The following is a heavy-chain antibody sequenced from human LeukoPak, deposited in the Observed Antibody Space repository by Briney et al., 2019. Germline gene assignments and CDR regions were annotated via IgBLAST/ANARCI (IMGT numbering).Heavy chain of an antibody. Sequence: TGGSLRLSCAASGFIFSSYGMHWVRQAPGKGLEWVAFIRYDGSKKYYADSVKGRFTISRDNSKNTLYLQMNSLRAEDTAVYYCAKDYSKTSYYGSGTYYRPNWFDPWGQGTLVTVSS. J-gene: IGHJ5*02. CDR1: GFIFSSYG. CDR3: AKDYSKTSYYGSGTYYRPNWFDP. D-gene: IGHD3-10*01. V-gene: IGHV3-30*02. CDR2: IRYDGSKK.